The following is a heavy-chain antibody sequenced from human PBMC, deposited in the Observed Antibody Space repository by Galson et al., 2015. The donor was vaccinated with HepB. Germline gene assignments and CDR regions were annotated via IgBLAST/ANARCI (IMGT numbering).Heavy chain of an antibody. CDR1: GFSLSASGVG. Sequence: PALVKPTQTLTLTCTFSGFSLSASGVGVGWIRQPPGEAPGWLAIIYWDDDKRYSPSLKNRLTITKDTSKNQVVLTMTNVDPVDTGTYYCARSYYYDSSGQPFTHWGQGTLVTVSS. CDR3: ARSYYYDSSGQPFTH. D-gene: IGHD3-22*01. J-gene: IGHJ4*02. CDR2: IYWDDDK. V-gene: IGHV2-5*02.